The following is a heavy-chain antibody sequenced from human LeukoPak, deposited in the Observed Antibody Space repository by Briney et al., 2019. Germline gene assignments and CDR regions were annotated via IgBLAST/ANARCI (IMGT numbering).Heavy chain of an antibody. CDR3: ARDAKSRGAYYYDSLGVY. J-gene: IGHJ4*02. CDR1: GFTFSSYS. V-gene: IGHV3-33*08. D-gene: IGHD3-22*01. CDR2: IWYDGSNK. Sequence: LTGGCLRLSCAASGFTFSSYSMNWVRQAPGKGLEWVAVIWYDGSNKYYADSVKGRFTISRDNSKNTLYLQMNSLRAEDTAVYYCARDAKSRGAYYYDSLGVYWGQGTLVTVSS.